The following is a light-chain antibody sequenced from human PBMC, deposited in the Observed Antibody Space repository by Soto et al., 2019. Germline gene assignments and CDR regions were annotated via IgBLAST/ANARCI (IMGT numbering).Light chain of an antibody. CDR2: KVS. J-gene: IGKJ1*01. Sequence: DIQMTQSPSTLSASVGDRVTITCRASQSINSWLAWYQQNPGKAPKLLIYKVSSLESGFQSRFSGSGSGTEFTLTISSLQPDDFATYYCQQYNSYPWPFGQGTKVDIK. CDR1: QSINSW. CDR3: QQYNSYPWP. V-gene: IGKV1-5*03.